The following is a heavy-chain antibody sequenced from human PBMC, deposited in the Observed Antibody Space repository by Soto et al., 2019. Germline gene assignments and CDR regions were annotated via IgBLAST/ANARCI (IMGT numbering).Heavy chain of an antibody. D-gene: IGHD3-10*01. CDR3: ARAHNYGSGSYLLYYYYGMDV. V-gene: IGHV1-46*03. CDR1: GYTFSIYY. CDR2: INPSGGST. Sequence: ALVNLSCKASGYTFSIYYMHWVRLATGQGLEWMGIINPSGGSTSYAQKFQGRVTMTRDTSTSTVYMELSSLRSEDTAVYYCARAHNYGSGSYLLYYYYGMDVWGQGTTVTV. J-gene: IGHJ6*02.